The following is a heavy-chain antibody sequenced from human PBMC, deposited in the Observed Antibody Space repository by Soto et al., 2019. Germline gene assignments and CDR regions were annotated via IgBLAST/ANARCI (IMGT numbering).Heavy chain of an antibody. CDR2: IHSSGST. J-gene: IGHJ6*02. D-gene: IGHD3-9*01. CDR3: ASALRYFDWFSYAIDV. V-gene: IGHV4-59*01. Sequence: QVQLQESGPGLVKPSETLSLTCSVSGGSNSSYYWTWIRQPPGKELEWVGYIHSSGSTNYNPSLQGRVTRAGDTSKKQFSLRLMSVTAAATAVYYCASALRYFDWFSYAIDVWGQGTTVTVSS. CDR1: GGSNSSYY.